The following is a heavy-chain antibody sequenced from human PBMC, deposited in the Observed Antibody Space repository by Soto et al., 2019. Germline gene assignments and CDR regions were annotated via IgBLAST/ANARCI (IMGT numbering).Heavy chain of an antibody. CDR3: ASLGYSGYDFAFDI. D-gene: IGHD5-12*01. Sequence: PGGSLRLSCAASGFTVSSNYMNWVRQAPGKGLEWVSVIYSGGNTYYADSVKGRFTISRDNSKNTLYLQMSSLRAEDTAVYYCASLGYSGYDFAFDIWGQGTMVTVSS. J-gene: IGHJ3*02. CDR1: GFTVSSNY. V-gene: IGHV3-53*01. CDR2: IYSGGNT.